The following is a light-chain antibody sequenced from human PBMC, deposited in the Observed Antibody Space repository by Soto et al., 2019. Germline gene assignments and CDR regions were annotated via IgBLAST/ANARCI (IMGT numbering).Light chain of an antibody. CDR3: QQLNSYPLT. CDR2: AAS. Sequence: IQLTHSPSSLSASVGDRVTITCRASQGISSYLAWYQQKPGKAPKLLIYAASTLQSGVPSRFSGSGSGTDFTLTISSLQPEDFATYYWQQLNSYPLTFGGGTKVEIK. J-gene: IGKJ4*01. CDR1: QGISSY. V-gene: IGKV1-9*01.